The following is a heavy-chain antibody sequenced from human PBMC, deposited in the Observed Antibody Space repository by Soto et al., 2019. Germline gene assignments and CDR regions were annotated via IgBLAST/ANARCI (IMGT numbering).Heavy chain of an antibody. Sequence: QVQLVQSGAEVKKPGASVKVSCKASGYTFTSYAMHWVRQAPGQRLEWMGWINAGNGNTKYSQKLQGRDTITRDTSVNAAYMAVSSSGSEDTAVYYCARGRMVLLEFGELGDVWGQGTTVTVSS. CDR1: GYTFTSYA. CDR2: INAGNGNT. V-gene: IGHV1-3*01. CDR3: ARGRMVLLEFGELGDV. J-gene: IGHJ6*02. D-gene: IGHD3-10*01.